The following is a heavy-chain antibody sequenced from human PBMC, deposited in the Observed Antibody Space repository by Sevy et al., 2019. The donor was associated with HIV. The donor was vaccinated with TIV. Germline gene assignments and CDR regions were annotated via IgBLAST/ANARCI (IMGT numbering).Heavy chain of an antibody. CDR2: ISFDGKNK. V-gene: IGHV3-30*18. Sequence: GGSLRLSCVGSGFTFRTYGMHWVRQSPGKGLEWVALISFDGKNKYYGDSVKGRFIISRDKSKNTLYLEMNRLRPEDTAVYYCAKDKYYSDNEGMALVDVWGQGTTVTVSS. CDR1: GFTFRTYG. D-gene: IGHD3-16*01. CDR3: AKDKYYSDNEGMALVDV. J-gene: IGHJ6*02.